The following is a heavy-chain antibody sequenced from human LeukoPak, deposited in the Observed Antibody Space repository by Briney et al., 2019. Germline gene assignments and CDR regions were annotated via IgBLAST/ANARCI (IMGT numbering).Heavy chain of an antibody. J-gene: IGHJ5*02. CDR3: AKGAAAGKVDWFDP. D-gene: IGHD6-13*01. Sequence: GGSLRLSCAASGFTFSNFAMMWVRQAPGTGLQWVPTITGYGATFCADSVRGRFTIFRDTSMNTLFLQMNSLGAEDTAVYYCAKGAAAGKVDWFDPWGQGTLVTVSS. CDR1: GFTFSNFA. CDR2: ITGYGAT. V-gene: IGHV3-23*01.